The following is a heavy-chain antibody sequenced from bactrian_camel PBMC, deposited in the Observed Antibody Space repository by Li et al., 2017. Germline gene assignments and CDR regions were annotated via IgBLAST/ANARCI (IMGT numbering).Heavy chain of an antibody. CDR1: GEISRDYC. J-gene: IGHJ4*01. Sequence: HVQLVESGGGAVQVGGSLRLSCQASGEISRDYCVGWYRQVPGKAREAVALVGDVGATKYAASVNGRFIVSRDKATNTVYPQMNSLKPEDTAMYYCAVGCVASGSRISRNFGLWGLGTQVTVS. V-gene: IGHV3S53*01. CDR2: VGDVGAT. D-gene: IGHD7*01. CDR3: AVGCVASGSRISRNFGL.